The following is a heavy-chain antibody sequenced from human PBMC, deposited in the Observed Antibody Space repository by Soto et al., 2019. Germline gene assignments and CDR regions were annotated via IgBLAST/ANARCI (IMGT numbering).Heavy chain of an antibody. V-gene: IGHV1-18*01. CDR3: ARWSAIVGGAEALDV. Sequence: QVQLVQSGAEVKKPGASVRVSCKTSGYTFINYGITWVRQATGQGLEWMGWLIAYNGDTSSSEKPQDRFTMTTDTSTNKVYMDLRSLTSDDTAVYYCARWSAIVGGAEALDVWGQGTMVIVSS. J-gene: IGHJ3*01. CDR1: GYTFINYG. CDR2: LIAYNGDT. D-gene: IGHD1-26*01.